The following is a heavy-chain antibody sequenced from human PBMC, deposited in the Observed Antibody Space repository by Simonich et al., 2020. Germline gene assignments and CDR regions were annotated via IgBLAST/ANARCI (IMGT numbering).Heavy chain of an antibody. D-gene: IGHD5-12*01. Sequence: QVQLVQSGAEVKKPGASVKVSCKVSGYTLTELSMHWERQAPGKGIWWMRGVAPEDGETNYAQKFQGRVTMTEDTSTDTAYMELSSLRSEDTAVYYCATGNLPTTQGGVFDYWGQGTLVTVSS. CDR1: GYTLTELS. J-gene: IGHJ4*02. V-gene: IGHV1-24*01. CDR3: ATGNLPTTQGGVFDY. CDR2: VAPEDGET.